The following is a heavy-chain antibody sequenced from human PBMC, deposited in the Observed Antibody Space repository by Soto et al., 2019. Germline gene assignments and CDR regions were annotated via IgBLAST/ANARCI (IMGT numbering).Heavy chain of an antibody. V-gene: IGHV3-9*01. Sequence: GGSLRLSCVGSGFIFEDFAMNWVRQVPGKXLEWVSGISWNSATLAYADSVKGRFIVSRDNAKNILYLQMNSLRPEDAALYYCAKDVGSYYYDTSAYLYDYWGQGTLVTV. CDR1: GFIFEDFA. J-gene: IGHJ4*02. CDR3: AKDVGSYYYDTSAYLYDY. D-gene: IGHD3-22*01. CDR2: ISWNSATL.